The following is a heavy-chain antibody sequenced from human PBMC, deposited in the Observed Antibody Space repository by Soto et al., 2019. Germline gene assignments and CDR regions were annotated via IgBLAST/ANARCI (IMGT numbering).Heavy chain of an antibody. CDR1: GFTLSSYW. CDR2: IKGDGSEK. CDR3: ARCVGAVAGSN. Sequence: EVQLVESGGGLVQPGGSLRLSCVASGFTLSSYWMSWVRQAPGKGPEWVANIKGDGSEKYYADSGKGRFTISRDNAKNSLLLEMHSLRAEDTALYYCARCVGAVAGSNLGQGTLVTVSS. J-gene: IGHJ1*01. D-gene: IGHD6-19*01. V-gene: IGHV3-7*05.